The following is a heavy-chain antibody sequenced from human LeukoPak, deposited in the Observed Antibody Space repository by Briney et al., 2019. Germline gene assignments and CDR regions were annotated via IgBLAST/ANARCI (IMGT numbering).Heavy chain of an antibody. CDR2: ISSSGSTI. CDR3: AREGGEWELLRTFDY. V-gene: IGHV3-48*04. D-gene: IGHD1-26*01. CDR1: GFNFNNYN. J-gene: IGHJ4*02. Sequence: GGSLRLSCAASGFNFNNYNMNWVRQAPGKGLEWVSYISSSGSTIYYADSVKGRFTISRDNAKNSLYLQMNSLRAEDTAVYYCAREGGEWELLRTFDYWGQGTLVTVSS.